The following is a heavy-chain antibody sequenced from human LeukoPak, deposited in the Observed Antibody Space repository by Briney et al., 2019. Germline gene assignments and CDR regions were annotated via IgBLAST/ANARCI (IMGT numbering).Heavy chain of an antibody. CDR2: INPTGGST. D-gene: IGHD6-19*01. CDR3: ARDVRIAVAGTHIDY. J-gene: IGHJ4*02. V-gene: IGHV1-46*01. CDR1: GYTFTSYY. Sequence: ASVKVSCKASGYTFTSYYMHWVRQAPGQGLEWMGLINPTGGSTGYAQKFQGRVTMTRDMSTSTDYMDLSSLRSEDTAIYYCARDVRIAVAGTHIDYWGQGTLVTVSS.